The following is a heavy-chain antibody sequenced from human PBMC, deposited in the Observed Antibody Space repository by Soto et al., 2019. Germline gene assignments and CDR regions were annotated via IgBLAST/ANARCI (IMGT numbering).Heavy chain of an antibody. D-gene: IGHD3-16*01. CDR3: AKYAGLSPGGRFHFDH. V-gene: IGHV3-23*01. J-gene: IGHJ4*02. Sequence: EVQMLESGGDLIQPGGSLRLSCAASGFTFSSYAMSWVRQTSGKGLEWVSSIDGSGGTTYYAASVKGRFTISRDNSRNILFLQMNSLRAEDTAIYYCAKYAGLSPGGRFHFDHWGQGSLVSVSS. CDR2: IDGSGGTT. CDR1: GFTFSSYA.